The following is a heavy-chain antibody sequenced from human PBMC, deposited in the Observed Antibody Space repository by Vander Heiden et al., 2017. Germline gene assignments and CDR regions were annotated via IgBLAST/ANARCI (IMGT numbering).Heavy chain of an antibody. J-gene: IGHJ2*01. Sequence: EVQLVETGGGLIQPGGSLRPSCAASGFPVSSNYMSWVRQAPGKGLEWVSLIYADGTTRFADSVKGRFTISRDNSRNTVYLQMNSLRVEDTAVYYCATITITFGGIIANWYFDLWGRGTLVTVSS. CDR1: GFPVSSNY. D-gene: IGHD3-16*01. CDR2: IYADGTT. V-gene: IGHV3-53*02. CDR3: ATITITFGGIIANWYFDL.